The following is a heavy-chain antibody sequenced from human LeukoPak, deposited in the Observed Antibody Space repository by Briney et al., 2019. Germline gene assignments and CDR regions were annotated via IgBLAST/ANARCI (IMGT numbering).Heavy chain of an antibody. Sequence: GESLKISCKGSGYSFTSYWIGWVRQMPGKGLEWMGIIYPGDSDTRYSPSFQGQVTISADKSISTAYLQWSSLKASDTAMYYCARRGYSYGHGGGFFDYWGQGTLSPSPQ. D-gene: IGHD5-18*01. J-gene: IGHJ4*02. CDR2: IYPGDSDT. CDR3: ARRGYSYGHGGGFFDY. V-gene: IGHV5-51*01. CDR1: GYSFTSYW.